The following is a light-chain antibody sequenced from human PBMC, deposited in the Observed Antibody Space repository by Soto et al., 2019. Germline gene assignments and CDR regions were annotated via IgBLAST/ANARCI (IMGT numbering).Light chain of an antibody. CDR1: NIGSKS. CDR3: QVWDSSSDHVV. CDR2: YDS. Sequence: SYELTQPPSVSVAPGTTARITCGGNNIGSKSVHWYQQKPGQAPVLVICYDSDRPPGIPERFSGSNSGNAATLTISRVAAGDEADYYCQVWDSSSDHVVFGGGTKLTVL. V-gene: IGLV3-21*01. J-gene: IGLJ2*01.